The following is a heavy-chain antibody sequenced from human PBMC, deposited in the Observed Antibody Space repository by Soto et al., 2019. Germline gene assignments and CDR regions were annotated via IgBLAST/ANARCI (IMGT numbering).Heavy chain of an antibody. CDR1: GFSLTTTGMR. CDR3: ARMFHCSGGTCGFDY. V-gene: IGHV2-70D*14. CDR2: IDWDDDK. J-gene: IGHJ4*02. D-gene: IGHD2-15*01. Sequence: SGPPLVNPTQTLTLTCTFSGFSLTTTGMRVSWIRQPPGKALEWLARIDWDDDKFYKTSLKTRLTISKDSSKNQVVLTMTNMDPVDTATYFCARMFHCSGGTCGFDYWGQGALVTVSA.